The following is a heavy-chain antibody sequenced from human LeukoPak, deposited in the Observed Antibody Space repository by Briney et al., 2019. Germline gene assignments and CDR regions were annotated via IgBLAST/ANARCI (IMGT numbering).Heavy chain of an antibody. D-gene: IGHD2-2*01. V-gene: IGHV4-34*01. CDR3: ARGSRSGFVVVPGPKRGRSYFDY. J-gene: IGHJ4*02. CDR1: CGSFSGYY. CDR2: INHSGST. Sequence: SETLSLTCAVYCGSFSGYYWNWIRQPPGKGLEWIGEINHSGSTNYNPSLKNRVTISVDMSKNQSSLKLSYVSAADTAVYYCARGSRSGFVVVPGPKRGRSYFDYWGQGSLVTVSS.